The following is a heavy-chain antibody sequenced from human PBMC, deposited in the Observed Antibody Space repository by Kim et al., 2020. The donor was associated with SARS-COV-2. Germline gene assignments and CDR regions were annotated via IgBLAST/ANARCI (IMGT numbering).Heavy chain of an antibody. CDR1: GYTFSNYD. Sequence: ASVNVSCKASGYTFSNYDINWVRQATGQGLEWMGWMNPNSGNTGYAQKFQGRVTMTRNTSTSTAYMDLSSLRSEDTAVYYCARGPAWNGGPYYFDHGGRG. D-gene: IGHD1-1*01. CDR2: MNPNSGNT. J-gene: IGHJ4*02. V-gene: IGHV1-8*01. CDR3: ARGPAWNGGPYYFDH.